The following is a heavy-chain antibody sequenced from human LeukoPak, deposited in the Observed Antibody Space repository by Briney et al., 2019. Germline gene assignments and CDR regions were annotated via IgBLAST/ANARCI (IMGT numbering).Heavy chain of an antibody. V-gene: IGHV3-23*01. J-gene: IGHJ4*02. Sequence: GGSLILSCTASGFTFTNYAMSWVRQAPGKGVEWLSSISGSGDSTSYGDSVEGRFTISSDNSKNTVYLQMNNLRAEDTAVYFCAKLYCSSTTCYRKFSDYWGQGILVTVSS. CDR2: ISGSGDST. D-gene: IGHD2-2*01. CDR1: GFTFTNYA. CDR3: AKLYCSSTTCYRKFSDY.